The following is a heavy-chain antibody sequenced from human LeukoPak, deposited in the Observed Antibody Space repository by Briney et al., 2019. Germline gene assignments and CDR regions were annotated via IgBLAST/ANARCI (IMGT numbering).Heavy chain of an antibody. J-gene: IGHJ4*02. V-gene: IGHV3-9*03. Sequence: GGSLRLSCAASGFTFSSYAMHWVRQAPGKGLEWVSGISWDSGSIGYADSVKGRFTISRDNAKNSLYLQMNSLRAEDMALYYCAKGYCSSTSCPGDYWGQGTLVTVSS. D-gene: IGHD2-2*01. CDR3: AKGYCSSTSCPGDY. CDR1: GFTFSSYA. CDR2: ISWDSGSI.